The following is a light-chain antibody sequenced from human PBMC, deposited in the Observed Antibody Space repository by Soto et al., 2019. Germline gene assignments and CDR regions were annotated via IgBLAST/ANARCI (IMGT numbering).Light chain of an antibody. CDR2: LNSDGSH. J-gene: IGLJ3*02. CDR1: SGHSSYA. CDR3: QTWGTGDWV. V-gene: IGLV4-69*01. Sequence: QPVLTQSPSASASLGASVKLTCTLSSGHSSYAIAWHQQQPEKGPRYLMTLNSDGSHSKGDGLPDRFSGSISGAERYLTISSLHSEDEADYYCQTWGTGDWVFGGGTKLTRP.